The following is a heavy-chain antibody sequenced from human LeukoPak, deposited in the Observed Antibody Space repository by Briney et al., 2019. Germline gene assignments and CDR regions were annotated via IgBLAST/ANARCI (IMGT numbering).Heavy chain of an antibody. J-gene: IGHJ6*03. V-gene: IGHV4-59*01. CDR2: IHYSGST. CDR1: GGSISSYY. Sequence: SETLSLTCTVSGGSISSYYWSWIRQPPGKVLEWVGYIHYSGSTNYNPSLKSRVTISVDTSKNQFSLRLSSVTAADTAVYYCARDQSSGYDYYYYYYMDVWGKGTTVTVSS. D-gene: IGHD5-12*01. CDR3: ARDQSSGYDYYYYYYMDV.